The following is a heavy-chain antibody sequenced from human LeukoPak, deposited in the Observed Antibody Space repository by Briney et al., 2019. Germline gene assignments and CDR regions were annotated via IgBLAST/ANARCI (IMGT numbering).Heavy chain of an antibody. Sequence: ASVKVSCKASGYTFIDYYIHWVRQAPGQGLEWMGWINPNSGGTNYAQKFQGRVTMTRDTSISTAYMELSRLRSDDTAVYYCARDGYNYVGLDAFDIWGQGTMVTVSS. CDR3: ARDGYNYVGLDAFDI. CDR1: GYTFIDYY. CDR2: INPNSGGT. J-gene: IGHJ3*02. D-gene: IGHD5-24*01. V-gene: IGHV1-2*02.